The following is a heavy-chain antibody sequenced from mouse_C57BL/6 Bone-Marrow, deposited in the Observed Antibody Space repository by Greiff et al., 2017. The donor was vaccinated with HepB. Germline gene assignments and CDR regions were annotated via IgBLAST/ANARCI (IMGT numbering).Heavy chain of an antibody. D-gene: IGHD1-1*01. CDR3: ARGATTVVAIDYFDY. Sequence: EVNLVDSEGGLVQPGSSMKLSCTASGFTFSDYYMAWVRQVPEKGLEWVANINYDGSSTYYLDSLKSRFIISRDNAKNILYLQMSSLKSEDTATYYCARGATTVVAIDYFDYWGQGTTLTVSS. CDR2: INYDGSST. CDR1: GFTFSDYY. V-gene: IGHV5-16*01. J-gene: IGHJ2*01.